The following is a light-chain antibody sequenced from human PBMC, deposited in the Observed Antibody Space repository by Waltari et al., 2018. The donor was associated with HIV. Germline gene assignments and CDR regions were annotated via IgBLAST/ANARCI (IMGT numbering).Light chain of an antibody. CDR2: VESSGSLY. CDR3: ETWGRNTRV. V-gene: IGLV4-60*03. J-gene: IGLJ3*02. CDR1: SAHSNYI. Sequence: QPVLTQSSSASASLGSSVKLSCTLSSAHSNYIIAWHQQDEGEAKRYVERVESSGSLYYKESGVPDRFSGTSSGADRLITISNLQSEDEADYYCETWGRNTRVFGGGTKLTVL.